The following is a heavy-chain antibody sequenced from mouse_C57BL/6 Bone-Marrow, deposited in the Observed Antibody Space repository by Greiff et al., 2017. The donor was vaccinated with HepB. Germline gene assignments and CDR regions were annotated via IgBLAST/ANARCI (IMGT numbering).Heavy chain of an antibody. CDR2: ISSGGDYI. J-gene: IGHJ2*01. D-gene: IGHD1-1*01. CDR3: TREYYYGSSSFFDY. V-gene: IGHV5-9-1*02. Sequence: EVQLVESGEGLVKPGGSLKLSCAASGFTFSSYAMSWVRQTPEKRLEWVAYISSGGDYIYYADTVKGRFTISRDNARNTLYLQMSSLKSEDTAMYYCTREYYYGSSSFFDYWGQGTTLTVSS. CDR1: GFTFSSYA.